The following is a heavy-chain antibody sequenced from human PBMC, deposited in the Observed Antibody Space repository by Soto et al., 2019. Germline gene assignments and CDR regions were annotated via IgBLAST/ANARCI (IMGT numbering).Heavy chain of an antibody. V-gene: IGHV3-23*01. Sequence: GGSLRLSCAASGFTFSSYAMSWVRQAPGKGLEWVSAISGSGGRTYYADSVKGRFTISRDNSKNTLYLQMNSLRAEDTAVYYCAKDGGNSVDYFDYWGQGALVTVSS. CDR1: GFTFSSYA. D-gene: IGHD2-21*02. J-gene: IGHJ4*02. CDR3: AKDGGNSVDYFDY. CDR2: ISGSGGRT.